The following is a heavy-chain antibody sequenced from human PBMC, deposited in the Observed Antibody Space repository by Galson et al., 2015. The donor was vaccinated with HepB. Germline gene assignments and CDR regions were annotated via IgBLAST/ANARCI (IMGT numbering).Heavy chain of an antibody. Sequence: ETLSLTCVVSSGSFSGYYWSWIRQSPGKGLEWIGEIDQSGTTNFNPSLENRVTISVDAPKKQFSLQVTSVTAADTAVYFCARSTVGRFEYWGQGTPVTISS. CDR2: IDQSGTT. CDR3: ARSTVGRFEY. D-gene: IGHD2-2*01. CDR1: SGSFSGYY. V-gene: IGHV4-34*01. J-gene: IGHJ4*02.